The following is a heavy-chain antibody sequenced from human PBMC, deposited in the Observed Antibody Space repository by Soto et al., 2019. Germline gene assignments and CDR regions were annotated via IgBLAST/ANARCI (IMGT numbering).Heavy chain of an antibody. Sequence: EVHLLESGGGLVQPGGSLRLSCAASGFTFSNYVISWVRQAPGRGLEWVSSINSNGRSADYADSVKGRFTISRDNSRSTLHLQMNSLRAEDTAVYYCAKKLSYGGNFFDYWGQGTLVTVSS. CDR3: AKKLSYGGNFFDY. CDR1: GFTFSNYV. J-gene: IGHJ4*02. CDR2: INSNGRSA. D-gene: IGHD4-17*01. V-gene: IGHV3-23*01.